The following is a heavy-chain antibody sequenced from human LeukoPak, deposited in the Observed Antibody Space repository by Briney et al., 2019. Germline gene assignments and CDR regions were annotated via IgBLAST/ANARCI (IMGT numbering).Heavy chain of an antibody. CDR1: GGTFSSYA. J-gene: IGHJ5*02. V-gene: IGHV1-69*05. CDR2: IIPIFGTA. CDR3: ARGTSTYALSENWFDP. D-gene: IGHD2-2*01. Sequence: ASVKVSCKASGGTFSSYAISWVRHAPGQGLEWMGGIIPIFGTATYAQKFQGRVTLTTDESTSTAYMELSSLRSEDTAVYYCARGTSTYALSENWFDPWGQGTLVTVSS.